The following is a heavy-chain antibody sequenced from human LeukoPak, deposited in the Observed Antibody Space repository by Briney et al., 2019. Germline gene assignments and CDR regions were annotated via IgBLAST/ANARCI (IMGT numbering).Heavy chain of an antibody. CDR3: ARLWGTWGYTSDNWVDF. D-gene: IGHD2-2*02. Sequence: ASVKVSCKPSGYTFTDYYMHWVRQAPGQGLEWVGWMNPNNGDTKYAQKFQGRVTMTRDTSINTAYMELTRLTFDDTAVYYCARLWGTWGYTSDNWVDFWGQGTLVTDSS. CDR1: GYTFTDYY. J-gene: IGHJ5*01. CDR2: MNPNNGDT. V-gene: IGHV1-2*02.